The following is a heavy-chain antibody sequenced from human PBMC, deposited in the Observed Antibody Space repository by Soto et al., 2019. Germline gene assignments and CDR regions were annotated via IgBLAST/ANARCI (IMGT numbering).Heavy chain of an antibody. Sequence: QVQLQESGPGLVKPSQTLSLTCTVSGGSISSGDYYWSWIRQPPGKGLEWIGYIYYSGSTYYNPSLKSRVTISVDTSENQFSLKLSSVTDADTAVYYCARRRSSSGYGDYPYYFDYWGQGTLVTVSS. D-gene: IGHD4-17*01. CDR2: IYYSGST. CDR1: GGSISSGDYY. V-gene: IGHV4-30-4*01. CDR3: ARRRSSSGYGDYPYYFDY. J-gene: IGHJ4*02.